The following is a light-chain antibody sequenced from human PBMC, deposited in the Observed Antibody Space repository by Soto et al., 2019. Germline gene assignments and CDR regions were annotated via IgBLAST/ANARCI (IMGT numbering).Light chain of an antibody. V-gene: IGKV1-27*01. CDR1: QGIGIY. CDR3: QKYNSAPLT. J-gene: IGKJ4*02. CDR2: AAS. Sequence: DIQMTQSPSSLSASFGDRVTMTCRASQGIGIYLAWFQQRPGNTPKLLIYAASTLQSGVPSQFSGSGSWTDFTLTISSLQPEDVATYYWQKYNSAPLTVGGGTRVEIK.